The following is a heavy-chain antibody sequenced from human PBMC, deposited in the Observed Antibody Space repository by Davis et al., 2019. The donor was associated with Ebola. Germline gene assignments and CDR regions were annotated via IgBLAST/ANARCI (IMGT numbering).Heavy chain of an antibody. CDR3: ASARGYSYGYRPYYFDY. V-gene: IGHV4-30-2*01. CDR2: IYHSGST. Sequence: LRLSCAVSGGSISSGGYSWSWIRQPPGKGLEWIGYIYHSGSTYYNPSLKSRVTISVDRSKNQFSLKLSSVTAADTAVYYCASARGYSYGYRPYYFDYWGQGTLVTVSS. CDR1: GGSISSGGYS. D-gene: IGHD5-18*01. J-gene: IGHJ4*02.